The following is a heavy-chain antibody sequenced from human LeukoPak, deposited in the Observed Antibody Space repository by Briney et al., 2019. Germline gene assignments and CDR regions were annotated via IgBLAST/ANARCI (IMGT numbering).Heavy chain of an antibody. CDR3: ARLNRVAVVAAPFDY. D-gene: IGHD2-15*01. CDR1: GGSISSSNW. J-gene: IGHJ4*02. Sequence: SETLSLTCAVSGGSISSSNWWSWVRQPPGKGLEWIGEIYHSGSTNYNPSLKSRVTISVDTSKNQFSLKLSSVTAADTAVYYCARLNRVAVVAAPFDYWGQGTLVTVSS. CDR2: IYHSGST. V-gene: IGHV4-4*02.